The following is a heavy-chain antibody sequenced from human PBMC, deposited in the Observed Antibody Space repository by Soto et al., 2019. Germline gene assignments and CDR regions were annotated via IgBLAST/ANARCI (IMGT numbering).Heavy chain of an antibody. D-gene: IGHD3-3*01. CDR2: ISSSSSYI. CDR3: ARGGLRFLEWLSSSY. V-gene: IGHV3-21*01. CDR1: GFTFSSYS. Sequence: PGGSLRLSCAASGFTFSSYSMNWVRQAPGKGLEWVSSISSSSSYIYYADSVKGRFTISRDNAKNSLYLQMNSLRAEDTAVYYCARGGLRFLEWLSSSYWGQGTLVTVS. J-gene: IGHJ4*02.